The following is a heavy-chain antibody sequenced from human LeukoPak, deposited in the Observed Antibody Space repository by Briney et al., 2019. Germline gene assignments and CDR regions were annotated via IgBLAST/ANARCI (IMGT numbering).Heavy chain of an antibody. Sequence: GSLRLSGAASGFTFSNAWMSWIRQPPGKGLEGIGYIYYSGRTNYNPSLKSRVTISVDTSKKQSSLKLRFVTAADTALYYCARGAEAVQIYYYGMDVWGQGTTVTVSS. J-gene: IGHJ6*02. D-gene: IGHD6-19*01. CDR1: GFTFSNAW. V-gene: IGHV4-59*01. CDR3: ARGAEAVQIYYYGMDV. CDR2: IYYSGRT.